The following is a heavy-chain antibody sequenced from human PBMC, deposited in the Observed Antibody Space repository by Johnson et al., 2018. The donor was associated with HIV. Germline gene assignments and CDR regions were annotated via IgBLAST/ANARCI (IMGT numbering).Heavy chain of an antibody. CDR1: GFTFDDYT. Sequence: VQLVESGGVVVQPGGSLRLSCAASGFTFDDYTMHWVRQAPGKGLEWVSGINWNGGSTGYADSVKGRFTISRDNAKNSLYLQMNSLRAEDTALYYCARGLGLPYAPFDIWGQGTMVTVSS. J-gene: IGHJ3*02. D-gene: IGHD5-12*01. CDR2: INWNGGST. CDR3: ARGLGLPYAPFDI. V-gene: IGHV3-20*04.